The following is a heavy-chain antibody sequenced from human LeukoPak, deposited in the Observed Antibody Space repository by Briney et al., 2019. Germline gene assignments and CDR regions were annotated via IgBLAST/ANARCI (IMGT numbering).Heavy chain of an antibody. J-gene: IGHJ4*02. CDR1: GGTFSSYA. CDR3: ARVPPPPKSGFDY. Sequence: SVKVSCKASGGTFSSYAISWVRQAPGQGLEWMGGIIPIFGTANYAQKFQGRVAITADKSTSTAYMELSSLRSEDTAVYYCARVPPPPKSGFDYWGQGTLVTVSS. CDR2: IIPIFGTA. V-gene: IGHV1-69*06. D-gene: IGHD6-25*01.